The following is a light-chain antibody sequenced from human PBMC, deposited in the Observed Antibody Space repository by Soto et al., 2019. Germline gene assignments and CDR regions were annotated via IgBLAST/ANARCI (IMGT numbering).Light chain of an antibody. J-gene: IGLJ3*02. CDR1: SGYTNYA. CDR3: QTWGTGIRV. V-gene: IGLV4-69*01. Sequence: QPVLTQSPSASASLGASVKLTCTLSSGYTNYAIAWHRQQPEKGPRYLMKLNSDGSHNKGDGIPDRFSGSSSGAERYLTISSLQSEDEADYYCQTWGTGIRVFGGGTKLTVL. CDR2: LNSDGSH.